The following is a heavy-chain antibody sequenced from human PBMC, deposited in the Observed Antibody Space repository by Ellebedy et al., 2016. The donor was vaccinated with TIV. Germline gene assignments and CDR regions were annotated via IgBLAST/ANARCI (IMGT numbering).Heavy chain of an antibody. D-gene: IGHD2-2*02. V-gene: IGHV4-39*07. CDR3: ARSLVVVVPAAISSQLYYYYGMDV. CDR1: GGSINNIEYY. J-gene: IGHJ6*02. Sequence: SETLSLTXTVSGGSINNIEYYWAWIRQPPGKGLEWIGSVYNTGTTYYNPSLNSRVTISIDTSKNQFSLKLSSVTAADTAVYYCARSLVVVVPAAISSQLYYYYGMDVWGQGTTVTVSS. CDR2: VYNTGTT.